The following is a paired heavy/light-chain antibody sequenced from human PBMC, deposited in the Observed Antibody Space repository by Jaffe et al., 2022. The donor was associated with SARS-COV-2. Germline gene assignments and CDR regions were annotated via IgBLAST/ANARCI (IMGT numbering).Heavy chain of an antibody. CDR2: IYYNGNT. Sequence: QVQLQESGPGLVKPSQTLSLTCTVSGGSISSGAYYWSWIRQYPGKGLEWIGYIYYNGNTYYNPSLKSRVSISVDTSKNEFSLKLSSVTAADTAVYYCARNPPEWWFDPWGQGTLVTVSS. J-gene: IGHJ5*02. V-gene: IGHV4-31*03. D-gene: IGHD2-8*01. CDR3: ARNPPEWWFDP. CDR1: GGSISSGAYY.
Light chain of an antibody. J-gene: IGLJ3*02. V-gene: IGLV1-40*01. Sequence: QSVLTQPPSVSGAPGQRVTISCTGSNSNIGADYAVHWYQQLPGTPPKLLIYGNRNRPSGVPDRFSGSKSGTSASLAITGLQAEDEADYYCQSYDNSLTVRVFGGGTKLTVL. CDR2: GNR. CDR1: NSNIGADYA. CDR3: QSYDNSLTVRV.